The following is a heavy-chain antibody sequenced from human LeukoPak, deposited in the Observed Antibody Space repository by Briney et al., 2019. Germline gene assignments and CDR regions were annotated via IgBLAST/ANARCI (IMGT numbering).Heavy chain of an antibody. V-gene: IGHV4-34*01. Sequence: SETLSLTCAVYGGSFSGYYWSWIRQPPGKGLEWIGEINHSGSTNYNPSLKSRVTISVDTSKNQFSLKLSSVTAADTAVYYCARVDSSNWYDSRGYFDYWGQGTLVTVSS. CDR1: GGSFSGYY. D-gene: IGHD6-13*01. CDR2: INHSGST. CDR3: ARVDSSNWYDSRGYFDY. J-gene: IGHJ4*02.